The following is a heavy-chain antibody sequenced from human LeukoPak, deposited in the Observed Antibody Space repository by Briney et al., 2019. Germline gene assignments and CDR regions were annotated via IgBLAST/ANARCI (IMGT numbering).Heavy chain of an antibody. Sequence: ASVKVSCKASGYTFTSYYMHWVRQAPGQGLEWMGIINPSGGSTSYAQKFQGRVTVTRDTSTSTVYMELSSLRSEDTAVYYCARGPGRKIAVADLYYFDYWGQGTLVTVSS. CDR2: INPSGGST. D-gene: IGHD6-19*01. CDR1: GYTFTSYY. V-gene: IGHV1-46*01. J-gene: IGHJ4*02. CDR3: ARGPGRKIAVADLYYFDY.